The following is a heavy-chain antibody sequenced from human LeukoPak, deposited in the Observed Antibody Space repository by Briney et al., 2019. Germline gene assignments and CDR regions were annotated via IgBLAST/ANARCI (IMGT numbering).Heavy chain of an antibody. D-gene: IGHD3-10*01. CDR2: IIPILGIA. CDR3: ARVAPNYYGFDP. J-gene: IGHJ5*02. V-gene: IGHV1-69*04. CDR1: GGTFSNYA. Sequence: ASVKVSCKASGGTFSNYAISWVRQAPGQGLEWMGRIIPILGIANYAQKFQGRVTITADKSTSTAYMELSSLRSEDTAVYYCARVAPNYYGFDPWGQGTLVTVSS.